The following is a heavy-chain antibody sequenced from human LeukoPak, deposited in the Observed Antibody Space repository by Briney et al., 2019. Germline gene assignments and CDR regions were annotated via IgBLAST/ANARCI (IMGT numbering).Heavy chain of an antibody. D-gene: IGHD6-13*01. J-gene: IGHJ3*02. Sequence: PSETLSLTCTVSGGSISSGGYYWSWIRQPPGKGLEWIGYIYHSGSTYYNPSLKSRVTISVDRSKNQFSLKLSSVTAADTAVYYCARDWDRIAAAEGFAFDIWGQGTMVTVSS. CDR2: IYHSGST. CDR1: GGSISSGGYY. CDR3: ARDWDRIAAAEGFAFDI. V-gene: IGHV4-30-2*01.